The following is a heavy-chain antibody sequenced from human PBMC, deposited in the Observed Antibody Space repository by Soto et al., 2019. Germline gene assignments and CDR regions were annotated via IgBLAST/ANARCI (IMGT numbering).Heavy chain of an antibody. V-gene: IGHV4-39*01. CDR2: IYYSGST. J-gene: IGHJ5*02. Sequence: SETLSLTCTVSGGSISSSSYYWGWIRQPPGKGLEWIGSIYYSGSTYYNPSLKSRVTISVDTSKNQFSLKLSSVTAADTAVYYCARHFSGDVVVLWFDPWGQGTLVTVSS. CDR3: ARHFSGDVVVLWFDP. CDR1: GGSISSSSYY. D-gene: IGHD2-2*01.